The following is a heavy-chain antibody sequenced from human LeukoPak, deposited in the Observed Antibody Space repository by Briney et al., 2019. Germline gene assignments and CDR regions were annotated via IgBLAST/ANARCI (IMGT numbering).Heavy chain of an antibody. CDR2: IYSGGST. V-gene: IGHV3-53*01. CDR1: GFTVSSNY. J-gene: IGHJ2*01. Sequence: GGSLRLSCAASGFTVSSNYMSWVRQAPGKGLEWVSVIYSGGSTYYADSVKGRFTISRDNSKNTLYLQMNSLRAEDTAVYYCARSSGWYHWYFDLWGRGTLVTVSS. CDR3: ARSSGWYHWYFDL. D-gene: IGHD6-19*01.